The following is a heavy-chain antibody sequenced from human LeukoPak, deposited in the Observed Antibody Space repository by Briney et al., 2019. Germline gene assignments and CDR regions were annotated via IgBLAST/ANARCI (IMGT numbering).Heavy chain of an antibody. CDR3: AYDTYYYDSSGPYYFDY. Sequence: SETLSLTCAVYGGSFSGYYWSWIRQPPGKGLEWIGEINHSGSTNYNPSLKSRVTISVDTSKNQFSPKLSSVTAADTAVYYCAYDTYYYDSSGPYYFDYWGQGTLATVSS. V-gene: IGHV4-34*01. CDR2: INHSGST. D-gene: IGHD3-22*01. CDR1: GGSFSGYY. J-gene: IGHJ4*02.